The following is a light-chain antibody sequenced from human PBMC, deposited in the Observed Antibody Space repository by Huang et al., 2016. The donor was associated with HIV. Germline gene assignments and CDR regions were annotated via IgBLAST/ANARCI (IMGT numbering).Light chain of an antibody. CDR1: QSVSSY. Sequence: EIVLTQSPATLSLSPGERATLSCRASQSVSSYLAWYQQKPGQAPRLLIYEASNRATGIPARVSGSGSGTDFTLTISSLEPEDFAVYYCQQRSNWPPTFGGGTKVEIK. CDR3: QQRSNWPPT. V-gene: IGKV3-11*01. CDR2: EAS. J-gene: IGKJ4*01.